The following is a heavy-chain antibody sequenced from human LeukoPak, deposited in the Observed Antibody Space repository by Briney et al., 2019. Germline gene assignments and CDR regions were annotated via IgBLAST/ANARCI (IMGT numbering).Heavy chain of an antibody. CDR1: GGSISSYY. CDR2: IYYSGST. D-gene: IGHD5-18*01. V-gene: IGHV4-59*12. Sequence: SETLSLTCTVSGGSISSYYWSWIRQPPGKGLVGLGYIYYSGSTNYNPSLKSRVTISVDTSKNQVSLKLTSVTAADTAVYYCARDLGGYSDGSYYYYMDVWGKGTTVTVSS. CDR3: ARDLGGYSDGSYYYYMDV. J-gene: IGHJ6*03.